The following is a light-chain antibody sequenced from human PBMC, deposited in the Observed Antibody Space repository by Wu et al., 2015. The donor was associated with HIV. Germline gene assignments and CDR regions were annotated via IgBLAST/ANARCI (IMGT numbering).Light chain of an antibody. V-gene: IGKV3-20*01. CDR1: QSVSSR. Sequence: EIVLTQSPGTLSLSPGERATLSCRASQSVSSRLAWHQQKPGQAPRLLIYGASSRATGIPDRISGSGSGTDFTLTISSLQPDDFATYYCQQYNSYSRTFGQGTKVEIK. CDR2: GAS. J-gene: IGKJ1*01. CDR3: QQYNSYSRT.